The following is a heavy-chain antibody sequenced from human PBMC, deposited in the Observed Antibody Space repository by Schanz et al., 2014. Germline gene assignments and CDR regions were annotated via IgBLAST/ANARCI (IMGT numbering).Heavy chain of an antibody. D-gene: IGHD5-12*01. CDR2: INGYNGHT. J-gene: IGHJ4*02. CDR1: GYTFSSYG. Sequence: QVQLVQSGAEVKKPGVSVKVSCKASGYTFSSYGITWVRQAPGQGLEWMGWINGYNGHTLYAQKFQGRVTMTTDTSTSTSYMELTSLRFDDTAVYYCARDFSAYVGNYFDYWGQGTLVIVSS. CDR3: ARDFSAYVGNYFDY. V-gene: IGHV1-18*01.